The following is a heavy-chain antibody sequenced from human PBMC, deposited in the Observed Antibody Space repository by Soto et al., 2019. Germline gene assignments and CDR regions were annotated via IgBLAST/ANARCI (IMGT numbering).Heavy chain of an antibody. J-gene: IGHJ6*02. Sequence: QVQLVQSGAEVKKPGSSVKVSCKASGGTFSSYAISWVRQAPGQGLEWMGGIIPIFGTANYAQKFQGRVTMTADESTSTAYRELSSLRSEDTAVYYCARDDVDTAMPYGMDVWGQGTTVTVSS. D-gene: IGHD5-18*01. CDR1: GGTFSSYA. CDR2: IIPIFGTA. CDR3: ARDDVDTAMPYGMDV. V-gene: IGHV1-69*12.